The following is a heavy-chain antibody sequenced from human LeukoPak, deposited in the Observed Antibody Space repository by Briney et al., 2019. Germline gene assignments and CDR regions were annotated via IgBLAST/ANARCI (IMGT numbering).Heavy chain of an antibody. CDR2: ISYDGSDE. D-gene: IGHD3-3*01. CDR1: GLAFSSYS. V-gene: IGHV3-30*04. J-gene: IGHJ4*02. Sequence: GGSLRLSCVASGLAFSSYSMHWVRQAPGKGLEWVGVISYDGSDEYYTDSVKGRFTISRDNSKNTVYLQMNSLRADDTAVYYCARDFTPEWFDIHWGRGTLVTVS. CDR3: ARDFTPEWFDIH.